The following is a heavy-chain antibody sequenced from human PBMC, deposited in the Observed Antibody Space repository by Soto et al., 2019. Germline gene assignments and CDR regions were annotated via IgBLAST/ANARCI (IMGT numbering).Heavy chain of an antibody. J-gene: IGHJ6*02. V-gene: IGHV3-23*01. D-gene: IGHD3-3*01. CDR2: ISGSGGST. Sequence: GGSLRLSCAASGFTFSSYAMSWVRQAPGKGLEWVSAISGSGGSTYYADSVKGRFTISRDNSKNTLYLQMNSLRAEDTAVYYCATDGLSITIFGVENYYGMDVWGQGTTVTVSS. CDR1: GFTFSSYA. CDR3: ATDGLSITIFGVENYYGMDV.